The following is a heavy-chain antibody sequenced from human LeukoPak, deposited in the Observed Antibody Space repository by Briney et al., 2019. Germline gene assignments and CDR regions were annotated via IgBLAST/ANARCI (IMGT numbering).Heavy chain of an antibody. D-gene: IGHD1-26*01. CDR3: AKDRYSGSYYVSDY. J-gene: IGHJ4*02. CDR2: ITGSSGTT. V-gene: IGHV3-23*01. Sequence: PGGSLRLSCVASGFTFTNFAMTWVRQPPGKGLEWVSSITGSSGTTYDADSVRGRFTISRDNSKNTLYLQMNSLRAEDTAVYYCAKDRYSGSYYVSDYWGQGTLVTVSS. CDR1: GFTFTNFA.